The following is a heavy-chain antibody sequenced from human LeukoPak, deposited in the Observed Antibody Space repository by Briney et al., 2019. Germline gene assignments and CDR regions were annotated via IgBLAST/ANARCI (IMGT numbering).Heavy chain of an antibody. V-gene: IGHV1-2*06. D-gene: IGHD2-2*01. CDR1: GYTFTGYY. Sequence: ASVKVSCMASGYTFTGYYMHWVRQAPGQGLEWMGRINPNSGGTNYAQKFQGRVTMTRDTPISTAYMELSRLRSDDTAVYYCASARSGVVPAATNLYNWFDPWGQGTLVTVSS. CDR3: ASARSGVVPAATNLYNWFDP. CDR2: INPNSGGT. J-gene: IGHJ5*02.